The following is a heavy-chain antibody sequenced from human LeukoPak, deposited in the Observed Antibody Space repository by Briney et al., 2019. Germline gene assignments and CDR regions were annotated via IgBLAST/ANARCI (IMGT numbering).Heavy chain of an antibody. J-gene: IGHJ4*02. CDR3: AGNYYDSSGPFS. V-gene: IGHV4-59*01. Sequence: KTSETLSLTCTVSGGSIGSYYWSWIRQPPRQGLRWIGYIYYSGSTNYNPSLKSRVTISVDTSKNQFSLKLSSVTAADTAVYYCAGNYYDSSGPFSWSQGTLVTVSS. CDR2: IYYSGST. CDR1: GGSIGSYY. D-gene: IGHD3-22*01.